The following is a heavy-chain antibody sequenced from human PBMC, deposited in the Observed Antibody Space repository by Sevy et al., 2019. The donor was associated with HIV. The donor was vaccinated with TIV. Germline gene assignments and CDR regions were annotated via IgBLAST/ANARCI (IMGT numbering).Heavy chain of an antibody. D-gene: IGHD5-12*01. CDR1: GFTFSNAW. J-gene: IGHJ4*02. CDR3: TTEGVVEMATILDY. V-gene: IGHV3-15*01. Sequence: GGSLRLSCAASGFTFSNAWMSWVRQAPGKGLEWVGRIKSKTDGGTTDYAAPVKGRFTISRDDSKNTLYLQMNSLKTEDTAVYYCTTEGVVEMATILDYWGQGTLVTVSS. CDR2: IKSKTDGGTT.